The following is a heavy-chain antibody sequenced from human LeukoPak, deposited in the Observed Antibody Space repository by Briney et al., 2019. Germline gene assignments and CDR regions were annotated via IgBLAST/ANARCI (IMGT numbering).Heavy chain of an antibody. CDR1: VYTFTSYD. CDR3: ARAQKTYYYGSGSR. J-gene: IGHJ4*02. CDR2: MNPNSGNT. Sequence: ASVKVSCKASVYTFTSYDINWVRQATGQGREWMGWMNPNSGNTGYAQKFQGRVTMTRNTSISTAYMELSSLRSEDTAVYYCARAQKTYYYGSGSRWGQGTLVTVSS. D-gene: IGHD3-10*01. V-gene: IGHV1-8*01.